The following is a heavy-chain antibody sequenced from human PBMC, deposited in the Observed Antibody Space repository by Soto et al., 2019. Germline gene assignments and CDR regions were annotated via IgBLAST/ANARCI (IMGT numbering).Heavy chain of an antibody. CDR1: GFTFSSYG. CDR2: ISYDGSNK. V-gene: IGHV3-30*18. Sequence: GGSLRLSCAASGFTFSSYGMHWVRQAPGKGLEWVAVISYDGSNKYYADSVKGRFTISRDNSKNTLYLQMNSLRAEDTAVYYCAKDSPGTTDPPLFCDYWGQGTLVTVSS. CDR3: AKDSPGTTDPPLFCDY. J-gene: IGHJ4*02. D-gene: IGHD1-7*01.